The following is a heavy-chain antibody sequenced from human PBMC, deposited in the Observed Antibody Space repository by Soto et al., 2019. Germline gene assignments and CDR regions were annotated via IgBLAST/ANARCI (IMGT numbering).Heavy chain of an antibody. D-gene: IGHD3-9*01. CDR2: IFPGDSDT. CDR1: GDSFINYW. CDR3: ARPYYDILTGYSPYYFDY. V-gene: IGHV5-51*01. J-gene: IGHJ4*02. Sequence: GEFLKISCKGSGDSFINYWIGWVRQKPGKGLEWIGTIFPGDSDTRYSPSFQGQVTISADKSISTAYLQWSSLKASDTAMYYCARPYYDILTGYSPYYFDYWGQGTLVTVSS.